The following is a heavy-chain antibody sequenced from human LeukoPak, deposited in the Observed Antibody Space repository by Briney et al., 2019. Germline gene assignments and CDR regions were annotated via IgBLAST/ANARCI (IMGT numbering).Heavy chain of an antibody. CDR2: IIPIFGTA. J-gene: IGHJ4*02. CDR3: ARNRYDFWSGYYSFDY. D-gene: IGHD3-3*01. V-gene: IGHV1-69*05. CDR1: GGTFSSYA. Sequence: SVKVSCKASGGTFSSYAISWVRQAPGQGLEWMGGIIPIFGTANYAQKFQGRVTITTDESTSTAYMELSSLRSEDTAMYYCARNRYDFWSGYYSFDYWGQGTLVTVSS.